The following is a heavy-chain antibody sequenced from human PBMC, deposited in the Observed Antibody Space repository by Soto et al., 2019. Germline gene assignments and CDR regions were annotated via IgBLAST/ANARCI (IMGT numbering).Heavy chain of an antibody. CDR3: AKDPGSGVATIRDAFDI. CDR1: GFTFSSYA. V-gene: IGHV3-23*01. D-gene: IGHD5-12*01. Sequence: EVQLLESGGGLVQPGGSLRLSCAASGFTFSSYAMSWVRQAPGKGLEWVSAISGSGGSTYYADSVKGRFTISRDNSKNTLYLQMNSLRAEDTAVYYCAKDPGSGVATIRDAFDIWGQGTMVTVSS. CDR2: ISGSGGST. J-gene: IGHJ3*02.